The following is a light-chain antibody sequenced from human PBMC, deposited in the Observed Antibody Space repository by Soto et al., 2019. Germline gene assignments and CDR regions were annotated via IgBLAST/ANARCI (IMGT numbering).Light chain of an antibody. Sequence: DIQMTQSPSSLSSSLGDRVTITCRASQSISSYLNWYQQKPGKAPKLLIYAASSFQSGVPSRFSGSGSGTDFTLTISSLQTEDFATYYCQQSYSTLWTFGQGTKVDIK. CDR2: AAS. V-gene: IGKV1-39*01. CDR1: QSISSY. J-gene: IGKJ1*01. CDR3: QQSYSTLWT.